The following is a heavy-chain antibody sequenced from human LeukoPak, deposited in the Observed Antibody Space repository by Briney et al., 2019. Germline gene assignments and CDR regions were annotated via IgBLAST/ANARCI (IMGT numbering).Heavy chain of an antibody. V-gene: IGHV3-43*01. Sequence: GGSLRLSCAASGFTFDDYTMHWVRQAPGKGLEWVPLISWDGGSTYYADSVKGRFTISRDNSKNSLYLQMNSLRTEDTALYYCAKAPSSSWYSHFDYWGQGTLVTVSS. D-gene: IGHD6-13*01. CDR2: ISWDGGST. CDR1: GFTFDDYT. J-gene: IGHJ4*02. CDR3: AKAPSSSWYSHFDY.